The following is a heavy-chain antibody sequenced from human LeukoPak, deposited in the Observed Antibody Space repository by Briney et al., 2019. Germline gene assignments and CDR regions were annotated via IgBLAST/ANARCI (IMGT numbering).Heavy chain of an antibody. Sequence: PGGSLRLSCAASGFTFSGSAMHWVRQASGKGLEWVGRIRSKANSYATAYAASVKGRFTISRDDSKNTAYLQMNSLKTEDTAVYYCTTRLWVRRDYGDYVHDYWGQGTLVTVSS. CDR1: GFTFSGSA. V-gene: IGHV3-73*01. CDR2: IRSKANSYAT. D-gene: IGHD4-17*01. J-gene: IGHJ4*02. CDR3: TTRLWVRRDYGDYVHDY.